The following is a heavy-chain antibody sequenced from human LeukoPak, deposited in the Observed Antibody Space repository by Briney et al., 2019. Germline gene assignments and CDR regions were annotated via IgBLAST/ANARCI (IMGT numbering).Heavy chain of an antibody. J-gene: IGHJ6*03. CDR2: ISAYNGNT. D-gene: IGHD3-22*01. V-gene: IGHV1-18*01. CDR1: GYTFTSYG. CDR3: ARVKLEYDSSGYYYYYYYMDV. Sequence: ASVKVSCKASGYTFTSYGISWVRQAPGQGLEWMGWISAYNGNTNYAQKLQGRVTITTDTSTSTAYMELRSLRSDDTAVYYCARVKLEYDSSGYYYYYYYMDVWGKGTTVTISS.